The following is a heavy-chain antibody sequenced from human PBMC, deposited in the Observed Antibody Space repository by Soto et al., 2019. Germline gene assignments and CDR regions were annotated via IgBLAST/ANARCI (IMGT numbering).Heavy chain of an antibody. D-gene: IGHD6-19*01. CDR3: AHSRDSGWHPTFDF. Sequence: QITLKESGPTLVKPTQPITLTCTFSGFSLSTSGVGVGWIRQPPGKALEWLALIYWDDDKRYSPSLKSRLTISKDTSKNQVVLTMTNMDPVDTATYYCAHSRDSGWHPTFDFWGQGTLVTVSS. CDR1: GFSLSTSGVG. V-gene: IGHV2-5*02. J-gene: IGHJ4*02. CDR2: IYWDDDK.